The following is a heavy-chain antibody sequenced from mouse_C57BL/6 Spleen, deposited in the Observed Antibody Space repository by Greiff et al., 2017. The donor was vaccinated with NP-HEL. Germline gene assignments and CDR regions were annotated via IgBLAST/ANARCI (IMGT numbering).Heavy chain of an antibody. CDR1: GYSFTGYF. J-gene: IGHJ4*01. CDR3: ARGRYYGSSYDAMDY. Sequence: EVQLQQSGPELVKPGDSVKISCKASGYSFTGYFMNWVVQSHGKSLEWIGRINPYNGDTFYNPKFKGKATLTVDKSSSTAHMELRSLTSEDSAVYYCARGRYYGSSYDAMDYWGQGTSVTVSS. V-gene: IGHV1-20*01. CDR2: INPYNGDT. D-gene: IGHD1-1*01.